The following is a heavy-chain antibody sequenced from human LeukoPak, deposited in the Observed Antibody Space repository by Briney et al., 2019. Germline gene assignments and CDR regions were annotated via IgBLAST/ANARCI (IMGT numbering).Heavy chain of an antibody. Sequence: GGSLRLSCAASGFTFRRYGMSWVRQAPGKGLEWVSAISGSGGGSTYYSDSLKGRFTISRDNAKNSLYLQMNSLRAEDTAVYYCATGGGPGWFGELFRGYFFDYWGQGTLVTVSS. CDR3: ATGGGPGWFGELFRGYFFDY. D-gene: IGHD3-10*01. V-gene: IGHV3-23*01. CDR1: GFTFRRYG. J-gene: IGHJ4*02. CDR2: ISGSGGGST.